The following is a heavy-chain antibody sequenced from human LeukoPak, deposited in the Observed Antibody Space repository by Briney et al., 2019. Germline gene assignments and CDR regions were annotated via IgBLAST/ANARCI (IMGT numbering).Heavy chain of an antibody. CDR1: GGSISSGSYY. Sequence: SETLSLTCTVSGGSISSGSYYWSWIRQPAGKGLEWIGRIYTSGSTNYNPSLKSRVTTSVDTSKNQFSLKLSSVTAADTAVYYCARVRYSSSSGDYYYYMDVWGKGTTVTVSS. CDR3: ARVRYSSSSGDYYYYMDV. D-gene: IGHD6-6*01. CDR2: IYTSGST. J-gene: IGHJ6*03. V-gene: IGHV4-61*02.